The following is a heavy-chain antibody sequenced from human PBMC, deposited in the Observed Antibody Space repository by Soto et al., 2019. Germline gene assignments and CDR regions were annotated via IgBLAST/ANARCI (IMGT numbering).Heavy chain of an antibody. Sequence: QVQLQQWGAGLLKPSETLSLTCAVYGGSFSGYYWSWIRQPPGKGLEWIGEINHSGSTNYNPSLKSRVTISVDTSKNQYALKLSSVTVADTAVYYCARGSAHIVVVPAAHQHNWFDPWGQGTLVTVSS. CDR1: GGSFSGYY. D-gene: IGHD2-2*01. V-gene: IGHV4-34*01. CDR2: INHSGST. J-gene: IGHJ5*02. CDR3: ARGSAHIVVVPAAHQHNWFDP.